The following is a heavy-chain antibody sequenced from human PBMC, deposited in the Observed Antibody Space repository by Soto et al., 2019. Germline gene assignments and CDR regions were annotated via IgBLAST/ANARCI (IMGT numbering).Heavy chain of an antibody. D-gene: IGHD6-6*01. CDR3: ARVDIVPSSISSDY. CDR1: GGSISSGGYY. Sequence: PSETLSLPCTVSGGSISSGGYYWGWVRPPPGKGLEWIGYIYYSGSTYYNPSLKSRVTISVDTSKNQFSLKLSSVTAADTAAYYCARVDIVPSSISSDYWGQGTLVTVSS. CDR2: IYYSGST. J-gene: IGHJ4*02. V-gene: IGHV4-30-4*01.